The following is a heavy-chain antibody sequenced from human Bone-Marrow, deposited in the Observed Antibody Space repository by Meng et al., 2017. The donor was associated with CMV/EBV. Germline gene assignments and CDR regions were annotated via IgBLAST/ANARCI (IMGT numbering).Heavy chain of an antibody. CDR1: GYTFTSYG. V-gene: IGHV1-18*01. J-gene: IGHJ3*02. CDR3: ARGDSQSRGGAFDI. D-gene: IGHD3-16*01. CDR2: ISAYNGNT. Sequence: AYGYTFTSYGISWVRQAPGQGLEWMGWISAYNGNTNYAQKLQGRVTMTTDTSTSTAYMELRSLRSDDTAVYYCARGDSQSRGGAFDIWGQGTMVTVSS.